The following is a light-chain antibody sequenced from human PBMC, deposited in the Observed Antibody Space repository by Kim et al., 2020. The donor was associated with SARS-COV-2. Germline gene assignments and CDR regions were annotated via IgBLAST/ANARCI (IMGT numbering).Light chain of an antibody. Sequence: SVSPGQIASITCSGDKLGDKYVCWYQQKPGQSPILVIYQHNKRPSGIPERFSGSNSGNTATLTISGTQSMDEADYYCQAWDSSTVVFGGGTQLTVL. V-gene: IGLV3-1*01. CDR3: QAWDSSTVV. CDR1: KLGDKY. CDR2: QHN. J-gene: IGLJ2*01.